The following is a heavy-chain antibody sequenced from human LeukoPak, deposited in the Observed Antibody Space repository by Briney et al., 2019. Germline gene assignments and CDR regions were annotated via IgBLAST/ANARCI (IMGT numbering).Heavy chain of an antibody. CDR2: IYPSDSDT. D-gene: IGHD5-18*01. J-gene: IGHJ4*02. Sequence: GESLKISCKGSGYSFTSYWIGWVRQMPGKGLEWMGIIYPSDSDTRYSPSFQGHVTISVDKSISTAYLQWSSLKASDTAMYYCARHEYSSSTQFDYWGQGTLVTVSS. CDR1: GYSFTSYW. V-gene: IGHV5-51*01. CDR3: ARHEYSSSTQFDY.